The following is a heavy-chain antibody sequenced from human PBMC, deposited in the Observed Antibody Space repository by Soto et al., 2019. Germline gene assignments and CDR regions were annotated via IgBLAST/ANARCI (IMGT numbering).Heavy chain of an antibody. CDR2: ISSSSSYI. CDR1: GFTVSSKY. CDR3: ARDQPYTYCSGGSCYNDYYYYMDV. D-gene: IGHD2-15*01. J-gene: IGHJ6*03. V-gene: IGHV3-21*01. Sequence: PGESLKISCAASGFTVSSKYMSWVRQAPGKGLEWVSSISSSSSYIYYADSVKGRFTISRDNAKNSLYLQMNSLRAEDTAVYYCARDQPYTYCSGGSCYNDYYYYMDVWGKGTTVTVSS.